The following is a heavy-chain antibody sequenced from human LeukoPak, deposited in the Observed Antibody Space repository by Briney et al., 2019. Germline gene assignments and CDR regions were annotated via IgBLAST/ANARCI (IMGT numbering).Heavy chain of an antibody. CDR3: VKFRGIQHYNYHMDV. J-gene: IGHJ6*03. V-gene: IGHV3-23*01. CDR2: LTGSGGNT. CDR1: GFTFSSYD. D-gene: IGHD3-10*01. Sequence: PGRPLRLSCAASGFTFSSYDMSWVRQAPGKGLEWVSGLTGSGGNTYYADSVKGRFTISRDNSKNTLSLQMNSLRAEDAAVYYCVKFRGIQHYNYHMDVWGKGTTVTVSS.